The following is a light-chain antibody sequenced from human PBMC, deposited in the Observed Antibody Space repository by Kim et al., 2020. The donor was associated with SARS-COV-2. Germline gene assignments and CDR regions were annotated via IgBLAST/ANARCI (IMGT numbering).Light chain of an antibody. J-gene: IGKJ1*01. CDR3: QQYGNSPHT. V-gene: IGKV3-20*01. Sequence: EIVLTQSPGTLSLSPGERATLSCRASQSVSSSYLAWYQQKPGQAPRLLIYGASSRATGVPDRFIGSGSGTDFTLTITRLEPEDFAVYYCQQYGNSPHTFGQGTKVDIK. CDR1: QSVSSSY. CDR2: GAS.